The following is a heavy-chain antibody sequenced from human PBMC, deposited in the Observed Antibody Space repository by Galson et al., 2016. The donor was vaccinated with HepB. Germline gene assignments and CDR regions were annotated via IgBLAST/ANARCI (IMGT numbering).Heavy chain of an antibody. CDR3: ARLRREDYYDSGSYYIAY. J-gene: IGHJ4*02. V-gene: IGHV5-10-1*01. CDR1: GNSFTTNW. Sequence: QSGAEVKKPGESLKISCKGSGNSFTTNWIGWVRQMPGKGLEWMGRIDPSDSNIKYSPSFQGHVTISADKSISTAYLQWSSLKASDTAMYYCARLRREDYYDSGSYYIAYWGQGTLVTVSS. D-gene: IGHD3-10*01. CDR2: IDPSDSNI.